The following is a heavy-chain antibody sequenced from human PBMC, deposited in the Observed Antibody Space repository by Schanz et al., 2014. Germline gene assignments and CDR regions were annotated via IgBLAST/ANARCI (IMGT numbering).Heavy chain of an antibody. V-gene: IGHV3-30*18. CDR1: GFTFSSYT. D-gene: IGHD3-22*01. Sequence: VQLVESGGGLVKPGDSLRLSCAASGFTFSSYTMKWVRQAPGRGLEWVAVISYHGSERYYADSVKGRFTISRDNSKNTLYLQMNSLRTEDTAVYFCAKSYDTSGYSGFDYWGQGTLVTVSS. J-gene: IGHJ4*02. CDR2: ISYHGSER. CDR3: AKSYDTSGYSGFDY.